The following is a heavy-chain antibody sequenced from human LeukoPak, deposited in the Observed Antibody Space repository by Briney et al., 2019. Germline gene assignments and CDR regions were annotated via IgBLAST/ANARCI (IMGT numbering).Heavy chain of an antibody. CDR3: AKDSTYYDILTGYSPFDY. V-gene: IGHV3-23*01. CDR2: ISGSGGST. Sequence: GGSLRLSCAASGFTFSSYAMSWVRQAPGKGLEWVSAISGSGGSTYYGDSVKGRFTISRDNSKNTLYLQMNSLRAEDTAVYYCAKDSTYYDILTGYSPFDYWGQGTLVTVSS. D-gene: IGHD3-9*01. CDR1: GFTFSSYA. J-gene: IGHJ4*02.